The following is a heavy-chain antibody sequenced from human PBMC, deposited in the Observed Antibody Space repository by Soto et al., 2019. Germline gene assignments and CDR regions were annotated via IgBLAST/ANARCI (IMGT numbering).Heavy chain of an antibody. D-gene: IGHD3-22*01. V-gene: IGHV3-33*01. CDR1: GFTFSSYG. Sequence: QVQLVESGGGVVQPGRSLRLSCAASGFTFSSYGRHWVRQAPGKGLEWVAVIWYDGSNKYYADSVKGRFTISRDNSKNTLYLQMNSMRAEDTAVYYCARDITMIVVALGYWGQGTLVTVSS. CDR3: ARDITMIVVALGY. CDR2: IWYDGSNK. J-gene: IGHJ4*02.